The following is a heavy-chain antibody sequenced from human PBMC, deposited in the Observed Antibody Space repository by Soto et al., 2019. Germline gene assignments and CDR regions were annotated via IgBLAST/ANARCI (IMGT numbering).Heavy chain of an antibody. Sequence: GASVKVSCKASGYTFTGYYMHWVRQAPGQGLEWMGWINPNSGGTNYAQKFQGWVTMTRDTSISTAYMELSRLRSDDTAAYYCARDPRYSSGGMDVWGQGTTVTVSS. J-gene: IGHJ6*02. CDR1: GYTFTGYY. CDR3: ARDPRYSSGGMDV. D-gene: IGHD3-10*01. CDR2: INPNSGGT. V-gene: IGHV1-2*04.